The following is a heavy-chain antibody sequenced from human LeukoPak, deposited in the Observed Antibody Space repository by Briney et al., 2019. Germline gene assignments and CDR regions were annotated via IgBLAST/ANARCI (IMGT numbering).Heavy chain of an antibody. CDR1: GFTFSSYG. CDR3: AKGGAVSSKSITLIRGTRKYYYYMDV. J-gene: IGHJ6*03. CDR2: ISGSGGST. D-gene: IGHD3-10*01. V-gene: IGHV3-23*01. Sequence: GGTLRLSCAASGFTFSSYGMSWVRQAPGKGLEWVSAISGSGGSTFYADSVKGRFTISRDNSKNTLYLQMNSLRAEDTAVYYCAKGGAVSSKSITLIRGTRKYYYYMDVWGKGTTVTISS.